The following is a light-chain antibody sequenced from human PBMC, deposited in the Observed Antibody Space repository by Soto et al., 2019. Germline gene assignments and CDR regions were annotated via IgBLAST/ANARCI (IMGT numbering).Light chain of an antibody. CDR1: QSISYF. CDR2: AAS. V-gene: IGKV1-39*01. J-gene: IGKJ1*01. CDR3: QETYSTPRT. Sequence: DIQMAQSPSSLSASVGDRATITCRASQSISYFLNWYQQKPGKAPKLLIYAASSLQSGVPSRFSGSGSGSDFTLTISSLQPEDFATYYCQETYSTPRTFGQGTKVDIK.